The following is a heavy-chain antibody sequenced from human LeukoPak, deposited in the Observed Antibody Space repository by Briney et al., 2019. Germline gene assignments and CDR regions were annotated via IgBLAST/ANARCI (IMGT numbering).Heavy chain of an antibody. Sequence: GGSLRLSCAASGFTFSGSAMHWVRQASGKGLEWVGRIRSKANSYATAYAASVKGRFTISRDDSKNTAYLQMNSLKTEDTAVYYCTSTLRDILTGYYKGGWYTDVWGKGTTVTVSS. CDR1: GFTFSGSA. V-gene: IGHV3-73*01. J-gene: IGHJ6*03. CDR3: TSTLRDILTGYYKGGWYTDV. D-gene: IGHD3-9*01. CDR2: IRSKANSYAT.